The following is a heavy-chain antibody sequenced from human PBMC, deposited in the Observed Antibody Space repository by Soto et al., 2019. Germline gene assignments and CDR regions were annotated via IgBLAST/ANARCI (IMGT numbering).Heavy chain of an antibody. CDR1: GFTFSSYG. CDR2: ISYDGSNK. J-gene: IGHJ4*02. V-gene: IGHV3-30*18. D-gene: IGHD3-9*01. CDR3: AKGSLRYFDWLPLDY. Sequence: QVQLVESGGGVVQPGRSLRLSCAASGFTFSSYGMHWVRQAPGKGLEWVAVISYDGSNKYYADSVKGRFTISRDNSKNTLYLQMNSLRAEDTAVYYCAKGSLRYFDWLPLDYWGQVTLVTVSS.